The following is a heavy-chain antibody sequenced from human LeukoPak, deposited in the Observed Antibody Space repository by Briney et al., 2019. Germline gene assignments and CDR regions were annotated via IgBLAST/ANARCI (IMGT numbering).Heavy chain of an antibody. J-gene: IGHJ4*02. Sequence: SETLSLTCTVSGGSISSSTYFWGWIRQPPGKGLEWIGSIYHSGSTYYNPSLKSRVTISVDTSKNQFSLKLSSVTAADTAVYYCARDSRIQLWFPSYFDYWGQGTLVTVSS. CDR3: ARDSRIQLWFPSYFDY. CDR2: IYHSGST. D-gene: IGHD5-18*01. CDR1: GGSISSSTYF. V-gene: IGHV4-39*07.